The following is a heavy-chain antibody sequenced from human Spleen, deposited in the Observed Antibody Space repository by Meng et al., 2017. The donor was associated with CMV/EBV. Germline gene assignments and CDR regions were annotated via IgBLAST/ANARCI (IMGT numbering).Heavy chain of an antibody. CDR3: ARDLSPRSTRHYWYFNL. CDR2: TYYRSKWYN. CDR1: GDSVSSNSAA. J-gene: IGHJ2*01. Sequence: VHPEESGHGLVKPSQTLSLPCAISGDSVSSNSAAWNWIRQSPSRGLEWLGRTYYRSKWYNDYAVSVKSRITINPDTSKNQFSLQLNSVTPEDTAVYYCARDLSPRSTRHYWYFNLWGHGTLVTVSS. V-gene: IGHV6-1*01.